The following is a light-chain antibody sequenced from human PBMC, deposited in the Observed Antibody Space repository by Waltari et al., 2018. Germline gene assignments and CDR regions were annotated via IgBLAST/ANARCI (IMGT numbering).Light chain of an antibody. CDR1: VSNIGNNF. CDR3: GTWDSSLSVV. V-gene: IGLV1-51*01. CDR2: DNK. Sequence: QPVLTPPPSVSAAAGQKATISSAGTVSNIGNNFVSWYQQFPGTAPKLLIFDNKKRPSGIPDRFSGSKSGSSATLGIAGLQTGDEAEYYCGTWDSSLSVVFGGGTKLTVL. J-gene: IGLJ2*01.